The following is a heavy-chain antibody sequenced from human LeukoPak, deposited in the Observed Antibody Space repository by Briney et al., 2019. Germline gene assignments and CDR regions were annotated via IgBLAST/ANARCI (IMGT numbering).Heavy chain of an antibody. CDR2: LGGSDGDS. J-gene: IGHJ4*02. CDR1: GFTFNSFA. Sequence: GGSLRLSCAASGFTFNSFAMNWVRQAPGQGLEWVSSLGGSDGDSHYADFVKGRFTISRDNSKNTLHLQMNSLRAEDTAVYYCAKSLGVGDYIRYKGFDQWGQGTLVTVSS. V-gene: IGHV3-23*01. D-gene: IGHD3-16*01. CDR3: AKSLGVGDYIRYKGFDQ.